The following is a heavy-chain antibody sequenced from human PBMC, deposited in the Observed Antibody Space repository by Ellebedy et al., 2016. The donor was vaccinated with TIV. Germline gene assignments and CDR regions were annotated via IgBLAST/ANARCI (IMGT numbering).Heavy chain of an antibody. D-gene: IGHD3-22*01. CDR2: ISGSSSFT. CDR1: GFTFDSYS. Sequence: GESLKISCAASGFTFDSYSLTWVRQAPGKGLEWVSSISGSSSFTDYADSVKGRFTISRDNAKNSLYLQMNSLRAEDTAVYYCARGAFNYYDSSTYYVHFDYWGQGTLVTVSS. J-gene: IGHJ4*02. CDR3: ARGAFNYYDSSTYYVHFDY. V-gene: IGHV3-21*01.